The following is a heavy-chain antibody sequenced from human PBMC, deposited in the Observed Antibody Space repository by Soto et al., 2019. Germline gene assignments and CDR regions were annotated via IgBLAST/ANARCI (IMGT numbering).Heavy chain of an antibody. Sequence: QVQLVQSGAEVKKPGSSVKVSCKASGGTFSSYAISWVRQAPGQGLEWMGGIIPIFGTANYAQKFQGRVTITADESTSTDYMELSSLRSEDTAVYYCARDPFCTNGVCYQYYYYGMDVWGQGTTVTVSS. J-gene: IGHJ6*02. D-gene: IGHD2-8*01. V-gene: IGHV1-69*01. CDR1: GGTFSSYA. CDR3: ARDPFCTNGVCYQYYYYGMDV. CDR2: IIPIFGTA.